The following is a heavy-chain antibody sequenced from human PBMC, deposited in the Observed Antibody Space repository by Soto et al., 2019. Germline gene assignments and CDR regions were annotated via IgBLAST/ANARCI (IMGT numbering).Heavy chain of an antibody. J-gene: IGHJ5*02. CDR3: ARSPLWFGENWFDP. D-gene: IGHD3-10*01. V-gene: IGHV1-18*01. Sequence: ASVKVSCKASGYTFTSYGISWVRQAPGQGLEWMGWISAYNGNTNYAQKLQGRVTMTTDTSTSTAYMELRSLRSDDTAVYYCARSPLWFGENWFDPWGQGTLVTVSS. CDR2: ISAYNGNT. CDR1: GYTFTSYG.